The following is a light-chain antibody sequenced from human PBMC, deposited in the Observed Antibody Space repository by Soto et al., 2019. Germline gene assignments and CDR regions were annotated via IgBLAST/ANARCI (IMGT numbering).Light chain of an antibody. CDR3: QQFHSYPRT. CDR2: AAS. Sequence: DIQLTQSPSFLSASVGDRVPITCRASQGIRIFLAWYQQKPGKAPKLLIFAASSLQSGVPSRFSGSGSGTEFTLTITSLQPEDFATYCCQQFHSYPRTFGQGTKVEIK. V-gene: IGKV1-9*01. CDR1: QGIRIF. J-gene: IGKJ1*01.